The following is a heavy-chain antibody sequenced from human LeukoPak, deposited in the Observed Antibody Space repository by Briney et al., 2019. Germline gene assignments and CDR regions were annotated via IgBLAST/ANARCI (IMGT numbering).Heavy chain of an antibody. V-gene: IGHV3-23*01. CDR1: GFTLSTNA. D-gene: IGHD1-26*01. Sequence: GGSLRLSCLTSGFTLSTNAMSWVRQAPGKGLEWISGISGSGASTYYADSVKGRFTIPRDDSRNTLYLQMNSLRGDDTAVYYCAKDVGKWESLHFFDYWGQGTLVTVSS. J-gene: IGHJ4*02. CDR3: AKDVGKWESLHFFDY. CDR2: ISGSGAST.